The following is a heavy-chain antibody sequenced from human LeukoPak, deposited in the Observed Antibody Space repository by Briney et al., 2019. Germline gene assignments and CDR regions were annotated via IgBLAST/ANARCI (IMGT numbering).Heavy chain of an antibody. CDR2: ISAYNGNT. V-gene: IGHV1-18*01. CDR3: ARTYWDSSGYYYYYYYMDV. CDR1: GYTFTSYG. J-gene: IGHJ6*03. Sequence: GASVKVSCKASGYTFTSYGISWVRQAPGQGLEWMGWISAYNGNTNYAQKLQGRVTMTTDTSTSTAYMELRSLRSDDTAVYYCARTYWDSSGYYYYYYYMDVWGKGTTVTISS. D-gene: IGHD3-22*01.